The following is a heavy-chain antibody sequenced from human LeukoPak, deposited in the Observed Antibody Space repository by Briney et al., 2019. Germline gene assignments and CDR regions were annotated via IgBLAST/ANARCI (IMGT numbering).Heavy chain of an antibody. Sequence: GGSLRLSCEASGFTFNNYVMTWVRQAPGKGLEWVSSISASAAMTYYADSVKGRFTISRDNSKNTVYLQMNSLRVEDTAVYYCARGDMTTHYFDYWGQGTLVTVSS. V-gene: IGHV3-23*01. CDR2: ISASAAMT. CDR1: GFTFNNYV. J-gene: IGHJ4*02. CDR3: ARGDMTTHYFDY. D-gene: IGHD4-11*01.